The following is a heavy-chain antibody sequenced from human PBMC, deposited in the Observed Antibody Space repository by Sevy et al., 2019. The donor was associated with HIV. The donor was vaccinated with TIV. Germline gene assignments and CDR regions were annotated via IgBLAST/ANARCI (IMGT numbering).Heavy chain of an antibody. Sequence: GGSLRLSCAASGFTFSSYDMHWVRQAPGKGLEWVAIILHGGSYREYVDSVRGRFTMSRDNSKNTMYLQMNGLSIEDTAVYYCAKNRLPGGSYFSMHGLDVWGRGTTVTVSS. CDR3: AKNRLPGGSYFSMHGLDV. V-gene: IGHV3-30*18. J-gene: IGHJ6*02. CDR1: GFTFSSYD. CDR2: ILHGGSYR. D-gene: IGHD3-10*01.